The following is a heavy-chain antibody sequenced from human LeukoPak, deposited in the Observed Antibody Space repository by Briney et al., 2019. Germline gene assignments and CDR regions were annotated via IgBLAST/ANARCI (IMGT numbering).Heavy chain of an antibody. Sequence: SETLSLTCTVSGGSISSGDYYWSWIRQPPGKGLEWIGYIYYSGSTYYNPSLKSRVTISVGTSKNQFSLKLSSVTAADTAVYYCARGILTGITIDYWGQGTLVTVSS. CDR1: GGSISSGDYY. V-gene: IGHV4-30-4*01. CDR2: IYYSGST. CDR3: ARGILTGITIDY. J-gene: IGHJ4*02. D-gene: IGHD3-9*01.